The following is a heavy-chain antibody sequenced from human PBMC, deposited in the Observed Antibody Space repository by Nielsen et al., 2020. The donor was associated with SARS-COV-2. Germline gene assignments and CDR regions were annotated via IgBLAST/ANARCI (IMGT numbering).Heavy chain of an antibody. Sequence: ASVHVSRQASRYTLPGYYMHWLRQAPGQGLEWMGWINPNSGGTNYAQKFQGWVTMTRDTSISTAYMELSRLRSDDTAVYYCARDKEGDYWFDPWGQGTLVTVSS. CDR3: ARDKEGDYWFDP. D-gene: IGHD3-16*01. J-gene: IGHJ5*02. CDR1: RYTLPGYY. V-gene: IGHV1-2*04. CDR2: INPNSGGT.